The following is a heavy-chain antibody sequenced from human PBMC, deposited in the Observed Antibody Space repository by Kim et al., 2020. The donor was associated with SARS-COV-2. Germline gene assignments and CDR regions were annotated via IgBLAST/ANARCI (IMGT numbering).Heavy chain of an antibody. Sequence: RKSRVTISVDTSKNQFALKLSSVTAADTAVYYWARGITMVQGLLKYYFDYWGQGTLVTVSS. CDR3: ARGITMVQGLLKYYFDY. D-gene: IGHD3-10*01. J-gene: IGHJ4*02. V-gene: IGHV4-34*01.